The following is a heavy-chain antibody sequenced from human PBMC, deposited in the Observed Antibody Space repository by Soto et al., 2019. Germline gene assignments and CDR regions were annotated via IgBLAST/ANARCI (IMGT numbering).Heavy chain of an antibody. CDR2: IDNAGSSA. CDR3: TRGGGSVSGMDV. Sequence: PGGSLRLSCAASGFTFGIYWMHWVRQAPGKGPVWVSRIDNAGSSARYADSVKGRFTISRDSAKNTVYLQMNSLRAEDTAVYYCTRGGGSVSGMDVSGQGTTVTVSS. V-gene: IGHV3-74*01. J-gene: IGHJ6*02. D-gene: IGHD1-26*01. CDR1: GFTFGIYW.